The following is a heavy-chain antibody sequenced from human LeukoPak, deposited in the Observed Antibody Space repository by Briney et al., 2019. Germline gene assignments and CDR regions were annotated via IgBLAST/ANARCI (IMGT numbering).Heavy chain of an antibody. D-gene: IGHD6-19*01. CDR1: GFTFSSYS. J-gene: IGHJ4*02. CDR2: ISPDGNYI. CDR3: VSQRDHRVAVAGSFDN. Sequence: GGSLRLSCAASGFTFSSYSMNWVRQAPGTGLAWLSAISPDGNYIYYADSVKGRFTTSRDNSKNTLYLQMTSLRVEDTAVYFCVSQRDHRVAVAGSFDNWGQGTLISVSP. V-gene: IGHV3-21*04.